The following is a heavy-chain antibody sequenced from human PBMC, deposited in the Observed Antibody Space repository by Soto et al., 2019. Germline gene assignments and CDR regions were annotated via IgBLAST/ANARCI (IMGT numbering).Heavy chain of an antibody. CDR3: AIQNYDSSGYYYAGEAIDY. CDR1: GYTFTGYY. D-gene: IGHD3-22*01. CDR2: INPNSGGT. V-gene: IGHV1-2*02. J-gene: IGHJ4*02. Sequence: ASVKVSCKASGYTFTGYYIHWVRQAPGQGLEWMGWINPNSGGTNYAQKFQGRVTMTRDTSISTAYMELSSLRSDDTAVYYCAIQNYDSSGYYYAGEAIDYWGQGTLVTAPQ.